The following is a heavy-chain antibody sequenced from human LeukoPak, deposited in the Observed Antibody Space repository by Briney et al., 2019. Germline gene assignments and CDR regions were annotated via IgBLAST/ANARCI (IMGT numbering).Heavy chain of an antibody. CDR2: IYSGGST. V-gene: IGHV3-66*01. D-gene: IGHD5-18*01. CDR3: ARDRDSYGYSYYYGMDV. Sequence: GGSLRLSCAASGFTVSSNYMSWVRQAPGQGLEWVSVIYSGGSTYYADSVKGRFTISRDNSKNTLYLQMNSLRAEDTAVYYCARDRDSYGYSYYYGMDVWGQGTTVTVSS. CDR1: GFTVSSNY. J-gene: IGHJ6*02.